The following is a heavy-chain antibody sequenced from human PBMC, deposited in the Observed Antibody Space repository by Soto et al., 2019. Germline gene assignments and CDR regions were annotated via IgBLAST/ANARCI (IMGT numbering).Heavy chain of an antibody. CDR2: IFSNDEK. CDR1: GFSLSNARMG. D-gene: IGHD3-22*01. CDR3: ARLYYYDSSGYLNYYFDY. V-gene: IGHV2-26*01. Sequence: SGPTLVNPTETLTLTCTVSGFSLSNARMGVSWIRQPPGKALEWLAHIFSNDEKSYSTSLKSRLTISKDTSKSQVVLTMTNMDPVDTATYYCARLYYYDSSGYLNYYFDYWGQGTLVT. J-gene: IGHJ4*02.